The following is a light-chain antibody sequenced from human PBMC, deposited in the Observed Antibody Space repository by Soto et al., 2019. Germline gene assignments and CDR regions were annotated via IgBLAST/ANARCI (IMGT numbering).Light chain of an antibody. CDR3: QQTHSAPRT. CDR2: GAS. J-gene: IGKJ1*01. Sequence: DIQMTQSPSTLSASVGDRVTITCRASQTINNYLNWYQQKPGKAPKCLIYGASSLQSGVSSRFSGSGSGTEFTLTISSVQPEDFAIYYCQQTHSAPRTFGQGTRLDIK. V-gene: IGKV1-39*01. CDR1: QTINNY.